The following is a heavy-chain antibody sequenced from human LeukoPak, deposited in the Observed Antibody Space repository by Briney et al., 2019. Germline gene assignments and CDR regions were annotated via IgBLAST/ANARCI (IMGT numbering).Heavy chain of an antibody. Sequence: PSQTLSLTCAVSGGSISSGGYSWSWIRQPPGKGLEWIGYIYHSGSTNYNPSLKSRVTISVDTSKNQFSLKLSSVTAADTAVYYCARRSYYGPYYFDYWGQGTLVTVSS. J-gene: IGHJ4*02. CDR1: GGSISSGGYS. CDR2: IYHSGST. V-gene: IGHV4-30-2*01. CDR3: ARRSYYGPYYFDY. D-gene: IGHD3-10*01.